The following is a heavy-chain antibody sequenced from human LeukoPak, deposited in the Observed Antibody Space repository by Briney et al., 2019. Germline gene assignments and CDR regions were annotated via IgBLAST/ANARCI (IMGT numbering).Heavy chain of an antibody. CDR2: IYNSESS. Sequence: SETLSLTCTVSGGSISSYCRSWIRQPPAQGLELIWYIYNSESSSYNSSPKSRVPVSVATSKNKFSFKLSSVTAADTAVYYCAREPIKYCSGGSCHYGRIFDYWGQGTLVSVSS. CDR3: AREPIKYCSGGSCHYGRIFDY. V-gene: IGHV4-4*08. D-gene: IGHD2-15*01. J-gene: IGHJ4*02. CDR1: GGSISSYC.